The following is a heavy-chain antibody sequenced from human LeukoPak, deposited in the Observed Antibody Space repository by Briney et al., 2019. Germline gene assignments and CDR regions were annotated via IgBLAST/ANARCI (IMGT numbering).Heavy chain of an antibody. Sequence: PGGSLRLSCAASGFTFSSYAMSWVRQAPGKGLEWVSAISGSGGSTYYADSVKGRFTISRDNSKNTLYLQMNSQRAEDTAVYYCAKDIHDSSGYSPCYWGQGTLVTVSS. V-gene: IGHV3-23*01. CDR3: AKDIHDSSGYSPCY. CDR2: ISGSGGST. D-gene: IGHD3-22*01. J-gene: IGHJ4*02. CDR1: GFTFSSYA.